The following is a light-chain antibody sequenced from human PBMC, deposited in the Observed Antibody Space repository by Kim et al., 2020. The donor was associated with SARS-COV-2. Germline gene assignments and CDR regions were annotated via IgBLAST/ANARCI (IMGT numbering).Light chain of an antibody. V-gene: IGLV3-1*01. Sequence: SVSPGQTASITCSGDKLGDKYACWYQQMPGQSPVLVIYQDSKRPSGIPERFSGSNSGNTATLTISGTQAMDEADYYCQAWDSSTWVFGGGTQLTVL. J-gene: IGLJ3*02. CDR3: QAWDSSTWV. CDR1: KLGDKY. CDR2: QDS.